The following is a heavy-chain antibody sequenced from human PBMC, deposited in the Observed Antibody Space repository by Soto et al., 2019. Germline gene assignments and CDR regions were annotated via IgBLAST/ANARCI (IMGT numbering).Heavy chain of an antibody. CDR3: AKAHLYGQADDY. J-gene: IGHJ4*02. V-gene: IGHV3-23*01. Sequence: PGVSLRLSCAASGFTFSSYAMSWVRQAPGKGLEWFSAIIGSGGSTYYADSVKGRFTISRDNSKNTLYLQMNRMRAEDTAVYSCAKAHLYGQADDYWGQGTLVTVSS. CDR1: GFTFSSYA. D-gene: IGHD2-2*02. CDR2: IIGSGGST.